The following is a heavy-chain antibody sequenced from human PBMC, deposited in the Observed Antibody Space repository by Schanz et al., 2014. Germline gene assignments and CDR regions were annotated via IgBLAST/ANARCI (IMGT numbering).Heavy chain of an antibody. J-gene: IGHJ4*02. CDR2: IYSDGST. D-gene: IGHD2-15*01. V-gene: IGHV3-66*01. CDR1: GFTVSNNY. Sequence: EVQLVESGGGLVQPGGSPRLSCAASGFTVSNNYMSWVRQAPGKGLECVSIIYSDGSTYYVDSVKGRFIISRDNSKNTVYLQMNSLRAEDTAVYYCARDPGGTKTHGLWGQGTLVTVSS. CDR3: ARDPGGTKTHGL.